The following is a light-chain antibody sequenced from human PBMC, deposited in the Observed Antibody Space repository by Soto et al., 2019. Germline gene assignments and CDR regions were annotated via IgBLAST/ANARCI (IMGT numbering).Light chain of an antibody. CDR3: CSHAGSYTYV. CDR1: SSDVGGYNY. CDR2: DVT. Sequence: QSALPQPRSLSGSPGQSLTISCTGTSSDVGGYNYVSWYQQYPGKVPKLMIYDVTKRPSGVPDRFSGSKSGNTASLTISGLQAEDEADYYCCSHAGSYTYVFGTGTKVTVL. V-gene: IGLV2-11*01. J-gene: IGLJ1*01.